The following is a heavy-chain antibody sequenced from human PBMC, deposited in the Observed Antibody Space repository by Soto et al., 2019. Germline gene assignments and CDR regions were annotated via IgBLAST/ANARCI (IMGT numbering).Heavy chain of an antibody. J-gene: IGHJ3*02. D-gene: IGHD3-22*01. Sequence: GESLKISCKGSGYSFTSYWIGWVRQMPGKGLEWMWIIYPGDSDTIYIPSVQGQVTISADKSISTAYLKWSTLKASDNAMYYCARERYYASRGSPLSRGFDIWGQRKMVTVSS. CDR3: ARERYYASRGSPLSRGFDI. CDR1: GYSFTSYW. CDR2: IYPGDSDT. V-gene: IGHV5-51*01.